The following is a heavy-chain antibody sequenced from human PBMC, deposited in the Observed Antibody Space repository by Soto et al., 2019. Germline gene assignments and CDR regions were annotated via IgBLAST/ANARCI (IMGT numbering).Heavy chain of an antibody. J-gene: IGHJ6*02. Sequence: SQTLSLTCTVSGGSISTDHYHWTWIRQAPGKGLERIGYIHYSGSIQFNPSLQSRVSMSVDTSKNLFSLRLSSVPAADTAVYFCAREDDGGDRDYYGLDVWGQGTTVTGSS. CDR3: AREDDGGDRDYYGLDV. V-gene: IGHV4-30-4*01. CDR2: IHYSGSI. CDR1: GGSISTDHYH. D-gene: IGHD2-21*02.